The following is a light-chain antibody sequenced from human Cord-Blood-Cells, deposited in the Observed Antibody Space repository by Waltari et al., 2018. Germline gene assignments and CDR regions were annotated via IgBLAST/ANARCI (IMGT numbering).Light chain of an antibody. CDR1: HSISSY. Sequence: DIHMTQSPSSLSASVGDRVTITCRASHSISSYLNWYQQEPGNAPKLLIYAASSLQSGVPSRFSGSGSGTDFTLTISSLKPEDFATYYGQQSYSTPRTFGQGTRLEIK. CDR3: QQSYSTPRT. V-gene: IGKV1-39*01. CDR2: AAS. J-gene: IGKJ5*01.